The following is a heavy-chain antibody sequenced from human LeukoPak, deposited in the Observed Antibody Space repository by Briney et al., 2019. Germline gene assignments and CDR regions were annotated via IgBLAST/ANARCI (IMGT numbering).Heavy chain of an antibody. J-gene: IGHJ3*02. D-gene: IGHD2-2*01. CDR3: ARGGYCSSTSCYDDAFDI. V-gene: IGHV1-2*02. CDR1: VYSFPVYY. Sequence: ASVTVSRKASVYSFPVYYMHGVRPAPPQGREWVGWINPNSGDTNYAQNFQGRVTMTRDTTISTAYMELSRLRSDDTAVYYCARGGYCSSTSCYDDAFDIWGQGTMVTVSS. CDR2: INPNSGDT.